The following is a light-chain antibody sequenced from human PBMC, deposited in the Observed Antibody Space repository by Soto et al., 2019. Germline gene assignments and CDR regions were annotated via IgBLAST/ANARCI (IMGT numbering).Light chain of an antibody. CDR2: AAS. J-gene: IGKJ4*01. CDR1: QNINIF. Sequence: DIQVTQSPSSLSASVGDRVTITCRTSQNINIFLNWYQQKPWRAPMVVISAASNLESGVPSRFSGRGSGTEFTLTISNLQPGDSALYFCQESYSTPLAFGGGTRVEIK. V-gene: IGKV1-39*01. CDR3: QESYSTPLA.